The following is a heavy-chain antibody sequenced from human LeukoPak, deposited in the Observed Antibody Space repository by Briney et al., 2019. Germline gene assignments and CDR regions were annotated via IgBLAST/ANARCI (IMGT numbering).Heavy chain of an antibody. CDR3: ARQSSGILDY. V-gene: IGHV5-51*01. J-gene: IGHJ4*02. Sequence: GESLKISCKGSGYNFFNYWIGWVRQMPGKGLEWMGIIYPGDSDTRYSPSFQGQVIISADKSISTAYLQWSSLKASDTAMYYCARQSSGILDYWGQGTPVTVSS. CDR1: GYNFFNYW. D-gene: IGHD1-26*01. CDR2: IYPGDSDT.